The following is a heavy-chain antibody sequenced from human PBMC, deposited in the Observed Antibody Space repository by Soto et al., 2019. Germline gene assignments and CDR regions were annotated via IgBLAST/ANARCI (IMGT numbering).Heavy chain of an antibody. J-gene: IGHJ4*02. CDR2: ISAYNGNT. V-gene: IGHV1-18*01. D-gene: IGHD2-2*01. Sequence: GASVKVSCKASGYTFTSYGISWVRQAPGQGLEWMGWISAYNGNTNYAQKLQGRVTMTTDTSTSTAYMELRSLRSDDTAVYYCAREVSLGYCSSTSCHFDYWGQGTLVTVSS. CDR1: GYTFTSYG. CDR3: AREVSLGYCSSTSCHFDY.